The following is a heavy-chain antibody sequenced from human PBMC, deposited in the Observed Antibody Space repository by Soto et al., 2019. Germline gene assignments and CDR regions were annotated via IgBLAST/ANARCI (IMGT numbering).Heavy chain of an antibody. D-gene: IGHD3-16*02. CDR2: IWSDGSKD. CDR3: ARDKGVTCLDD. J-gene: IGHJ4*02. V-gene: IGHV3-33*01. Sequence: QLQLVESGGGVVQPGGSLRLSCAASGLIFSRSGMHLVRQAPGKGLEWVAMIWSDGSKDYYADSVRGRFTISRDDSKSMLYLQMGSLTADDTAVYYCARDKGVTCLDDWGQGTLVTVSS. CDR1: GLIFSRSG.